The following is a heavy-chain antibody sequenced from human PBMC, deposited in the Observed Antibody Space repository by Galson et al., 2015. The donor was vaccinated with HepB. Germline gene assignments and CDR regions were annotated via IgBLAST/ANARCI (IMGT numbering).Heavy chain of an antibody. CDR3: ARGVITGTTEHFDY. J-gene: IGHJ4*02. CDR2: INHSGST. V-gene: IGHV4-34*01. D-gene: IGHD1-20*01. CDR1: GGSFSGYY. Sequence: SETLSLTCAVYGGSFSGYYWSWIRQPPGKGLEWIGEINHSGSTNYNPSLKSRVTISVDTSKNQFSLKLSSVTAADTAVYYCARGVITGTTEHFDYWGQGTLVTVSS.